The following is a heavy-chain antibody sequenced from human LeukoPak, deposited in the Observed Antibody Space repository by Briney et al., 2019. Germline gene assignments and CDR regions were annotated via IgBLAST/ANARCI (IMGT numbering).Heavy chain of an antibody. D-gene: IGHD3-22*01. Sequence: ASVKVSCKASGYTFTSYGISWVRQAPGQGLEWMGWINPNSGGTNYAQKFQGRVTMTRDTSISTAYMELSRLRSDDTAVYYCARVYDSSGGIDYWGQGTLVTVSS. CDR3: ARVYDSSGGIDY. CDR2: INPNSGGT. J-gene: IGHJ4*02. CDR1: GYTFTSYG. V-gene: IGHV1-2*02.